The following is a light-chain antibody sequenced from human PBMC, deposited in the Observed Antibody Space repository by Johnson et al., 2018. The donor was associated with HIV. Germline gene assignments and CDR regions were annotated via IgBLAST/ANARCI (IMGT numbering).Light chain of an antibody. CDR2: DNN. Sequence: QSVLTQPPSVSAAPGQKVTISCSGSSSDMGNYAVSWYQQLPGTAPKLLIYDNNKRPSGIPDRFSGSKSGTSATLGITGLQTGDEADYYCGTWDSSLSAPRYVFGTGTKVTVL. J-gene: IGLJ1*01. CDR3: GTWDSSLSAPRYV. V-gene: IGLV1-51*01. CDR1: SSDMGNYA.